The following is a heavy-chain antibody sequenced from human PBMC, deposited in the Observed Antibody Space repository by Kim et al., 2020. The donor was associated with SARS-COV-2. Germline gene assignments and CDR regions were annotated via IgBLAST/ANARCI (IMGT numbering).Heavy chain of an antibody. J-gene: IGHJ4*02. Sequence: TSYAEPVKGRFTISRDNSKNTLYLQMNSLRGEDTALDYCARYSYTTGYFDYWGQGTLVTVSS. CDR3: ARYSYTTGYFDY. CDR2: T. V-gene: IGHV3-23*01. D-gene: IGHD3-16*01.